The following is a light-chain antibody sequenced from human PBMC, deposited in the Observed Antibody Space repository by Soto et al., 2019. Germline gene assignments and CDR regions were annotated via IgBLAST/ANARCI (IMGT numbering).Light chain of an antibody. Sequence: PVERATLACRASQSVSSYLAWYQQKPGQTPRPLIYGASSRAAGSPDRFSGSGAGTNFTLTISRLEPEDFAVYYCQQYDSSPPITFGQGTRLEIK. CDR3: QQYDSSPPIT. V-gene: IGKV3-20*01. CDR2: GAS. J-gene: IGKJ5*01. CDR1: QSVSSY.